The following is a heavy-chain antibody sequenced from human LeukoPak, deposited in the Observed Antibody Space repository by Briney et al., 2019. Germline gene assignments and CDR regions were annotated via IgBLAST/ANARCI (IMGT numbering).Heavy chain of an antibody. V-gene: IGHV3-7*01. CDR1: GFTFNRCW. J-gene: IGHJ1*01. D-gene: IGHD2-21*02. CDR2: INPDGRDT. Sequence: GGSLRLSCVVSGFTFNRCWMNWVRQAPGKGLEWVAHINPDGRDTYYVDSVKGRLTISRDNAQNSMYLQMNSLRVEDTAVYYCTSWGDTTAEYFQRWGQGTLVTVSS. CDR3: TSWGDTTAEYFQR.